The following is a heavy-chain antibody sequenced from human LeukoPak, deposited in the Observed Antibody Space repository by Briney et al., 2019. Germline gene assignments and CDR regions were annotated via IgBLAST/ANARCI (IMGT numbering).Heavy chain of an antibody. V-gene: IGHV1-69*04. CDR3: ARSITMIVVVSHDAFDI. CDR1: GGTFSSYA. D-gene: IGHD3-22*01. Sequence: SVKVPCKASGGTFSSYAISWVRQAPGQGLEWMGRIIPILGIANYAQKFQGRVTITADKSTSTAYMELSSLRSEDTAVYYCARSITMIVVVSHDAFDIWGQGTMVTVSS. CDR2: IIPILGIA. J-gene: IGHJ3*02.